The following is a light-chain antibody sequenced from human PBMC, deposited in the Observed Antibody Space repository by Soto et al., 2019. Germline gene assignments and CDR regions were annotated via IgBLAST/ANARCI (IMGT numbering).Light chain of an antibody. Sequence: SCRASQSISSYLNWYQQKPGKAPKLLIYAASSLQSGVPSRFSGSGSGTEFTLTISSLQPDDFATYYCQHYNSYSEAYGQGTKVDI. CDR2: AAS. CDR3: QHYNSYSEA. CDR1: QSISSY. J-gene: IGKJ1*01. V-gene: IGKV1-5*01.